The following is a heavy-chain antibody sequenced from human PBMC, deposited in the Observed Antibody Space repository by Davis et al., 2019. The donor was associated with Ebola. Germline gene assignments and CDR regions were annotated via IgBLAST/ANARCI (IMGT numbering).Heavy chain of an antibody. CDR1: GFTFSSYG. J-gene: IGHJ4*02. V-gene: IGHV3-30*18. CDR3: AKVEGFGYYGSGSYYYRDY. D-gene: IGHD3-10*01. Sequence: GGSLRLSCAASGFTFSSYGMHWVRQAPGKGLEWVAVISYDGSNKYYADSVKGRFTISKDNSKNTLYLQMNSLRAEDTAVYYCAKVEGFGYYGSGSYYYRDYWGQGTLVTVSS. CDR2: ISYDGSNK.